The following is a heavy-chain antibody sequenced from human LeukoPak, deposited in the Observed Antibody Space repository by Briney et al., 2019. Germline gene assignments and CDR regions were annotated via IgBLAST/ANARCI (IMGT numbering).Heavy chain of an antibody. V-gene: IGHV3-30*02. J-gene: IGHJ6*03. D-gene: IGHD2-2*01. CDR1: GFTVSSNY. Sequence: PGGSLRLPCAASGFTVSSNYMSWVRQAPGKGLEWVAFIRYDGSNKYYADSVKGRFIISRDNSKNTLYLQMNSLRAEDTAVYYCAKGGSGQLLALYYYYMDVWGKGTTVTISS. CDR2: IRYDGSNK. CDR3: AKGGSGQLLALYYYYMDV.